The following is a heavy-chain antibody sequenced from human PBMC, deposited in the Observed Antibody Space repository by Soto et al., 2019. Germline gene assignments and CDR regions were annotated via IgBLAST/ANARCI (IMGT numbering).Heavy chain of an antibody. D-gene: IGHD6-6*01. CDR1: GGSISSSSYY. J-gene: IGHJ5*02. CDR2: IYYSGST. Sequence: ETLSLTCIVSGGSISSSSYYWGWIRQPPGKGLEWIGSIYYSGSTYYNPSLKSRVTISVDTSKNQFSLKLSSVTAADTAVFYCERHRARNWFDPWGQGTLVTVSS. CDR3: ERHRARNWFDP. V-gene: IGHV4-39*01.